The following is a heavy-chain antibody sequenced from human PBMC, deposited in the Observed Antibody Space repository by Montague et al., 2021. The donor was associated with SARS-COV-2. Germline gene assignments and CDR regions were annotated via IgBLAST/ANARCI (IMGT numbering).Heavy chain of an antibody. J-gene: IGHJ5*02. CDR2: IHSSGGT. Sequence: TLSLTCAVSGGSIITGSNFYWGWIRQSAGKGLEWIGRIHSSGGTNYNPSLKSRLTMSVDSSANQFSLKLTSVTAADTAVYYCARDYYDSTGLNWFDPWARDSWSPSPQ. CDR1: GGSIITGSNFY. CDR3: ARDYYDSTGLNWFDP. V-gene: IGHV4-61*02. D-gene: IGHD3-22*01.